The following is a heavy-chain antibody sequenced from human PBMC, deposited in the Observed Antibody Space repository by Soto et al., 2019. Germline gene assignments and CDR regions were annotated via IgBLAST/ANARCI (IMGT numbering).Heavy chain of an antibody. CDR1: GGSISSGGYY. Sequence: QVQLQESGPGLVKPSQTLSLTCTVSGGSISSGGYYWSWIRQHPGKGLEWIGYIYYIGSTYYNPSLKSRVTISVDTSKNQFSLKLSSVTAADTAVYYCARAGKILLSRAFDIWGQGTMVTVSS. CDR2: IYYIGST. CDR3: ARAGKILLSRAFDI. J-gene: IGHJ3*02. V-gene: IGHV4-31*03. D-gene: IGHD3-16*02.